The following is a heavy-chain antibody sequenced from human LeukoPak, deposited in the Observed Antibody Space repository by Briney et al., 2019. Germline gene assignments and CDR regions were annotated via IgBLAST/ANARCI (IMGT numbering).Heavy chain of an antibody. V-gene: IGHV3-23*01. Sequence: GGTLRLSCAASGFTFSSYGMSWVHQAPGKGLEWVSGISGSGGSTYYADSVKGRFTISRDNSKNTLYLRMNSLRAEDTAVYYCAKAPVTSCRGAYCYPFDYWGQGTLVTVSS. CDR2: ISGSGGST. CDR1: GFTFSSYG. D-gene: IGHD2-21*01. CDR3: AKAPVTSCRGAYCYPFDY. J-gene: IGHJ4*02.